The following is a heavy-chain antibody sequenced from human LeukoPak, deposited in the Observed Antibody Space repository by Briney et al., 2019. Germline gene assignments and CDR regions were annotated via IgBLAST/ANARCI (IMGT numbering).Heavy chain of an antibody. D-gene: IGHD3-3*01. J-gene: IGHJ6*03. CDR3: ASSAYYDFWSGLFGYYYYYYMDV. V-gene: IGHV6-1*01. CDR2: TYYRSKWYN. Sequence: SQTLSLTFAISGDSVSSNSAAWNWIRQSPSRGLEWPGRTYYRSKWYNDYAVSVKSRITINPDTSKNQFSLQLNSVTPEDTAVYYCASSAYYDFWSGLFGYYYYYYMDVWGKGTTVTVSS. CDR1: GDSVSSNSAA.